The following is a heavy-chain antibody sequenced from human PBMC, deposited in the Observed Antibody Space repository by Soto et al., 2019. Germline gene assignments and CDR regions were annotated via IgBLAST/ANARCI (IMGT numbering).Heavy chain of an antibody. D-gene: IGHD3-16*02. V-gene: IGHV1-2*02. Sequence: ASVKVSCKASGYTFTGYYMHWVRQAPGQGLEWMGWINPNSGGTNYAQKFQGRVTMTRDTSISTAYMELSRLRSDDTAVYYCARDLSTFGGVINYWGQGTLVTISS. J-gene: IGHJ4*02. CDR2: INPNSGGT. CDR3: ARDLSTFGGVINY. CDR1: GYTFTGYY.